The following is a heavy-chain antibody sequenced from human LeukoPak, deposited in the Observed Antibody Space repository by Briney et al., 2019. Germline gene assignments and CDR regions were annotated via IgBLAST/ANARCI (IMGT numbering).Heavy chain of an antibody. CDR3: ARVSGSYQDY. Sequence: SETLSLTCTVSGDSFSYFYWSWIRQPPGKGLEWIGYIYNSGSTNYNPSLKSRVTISLDTSKNQFSLKLSSVTAADTAVYYCARVSGSYQDYWGQGTLVTVSS. CDR1: GDSFSYFY. J-gene: IGHJ4*02. D-gene: IGHD1-26*01. V-gene: IGHV4-59*01. CDR2: IYNSGST.